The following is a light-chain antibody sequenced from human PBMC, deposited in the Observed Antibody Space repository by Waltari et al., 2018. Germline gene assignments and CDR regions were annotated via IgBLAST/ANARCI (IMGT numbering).Light chain of an antibody. CDR1: QSVSHY. CDR2: DAS. V-gene: IGKV3-11*01. J-gene: IGKJ4*01. Sequence: EIELTHSPATLPLSPGERATLACRASQSVSHYLGWYQQKPGQAPVLLIYDASNGATVIPARLSGSGSGTDLTLTINSLEPEDFAVYYCQQRSNWPLTFGGWTKVEIK. CDR3: QQRSNWPLT.